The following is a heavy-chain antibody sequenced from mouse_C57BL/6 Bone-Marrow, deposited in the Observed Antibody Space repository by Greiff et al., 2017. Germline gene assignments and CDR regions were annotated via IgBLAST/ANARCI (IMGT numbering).Heavy chain of an antibody. J-gene: IGHJ2*01. Sequence: QVQLQQSGAELARPGASVKLSCKASGYTFTSYGISWVKQRPGQGLEWIGEIYPRSGNTYYNEKFKGKATLTADKSSSTAYMELSSLTSEVSAVYFCARSPGDYFDYWGQGTTLTVSS. CDR2: IYPRSGNT. CDR3: ARSPGDYFDY. CDR1: GYTFTSYG. V-gene: IGHV1-81*01.